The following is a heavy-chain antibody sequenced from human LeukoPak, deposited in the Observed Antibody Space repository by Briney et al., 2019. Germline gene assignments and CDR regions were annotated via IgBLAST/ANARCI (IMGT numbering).Heavy chain of an antibody. V-gene: IGHV5-51*01. D-gene: IGHD3-22*01. CDR1: GYRFTSYW. Sequence: GESLKIPCKGSGYRFTSYWIGWVRQMPGKGLEWIWIFYSGESDTRYSPSFQGQVTISADKSISTAYLQWSSLKASNTAMYYCARLSYYDSSGYWQTQDNWFDPWGQGTLVTVSS. J-gene: IGHJ5*02. CDR2: FYSGESDT. CDR3: ARLSYYDSSGYWQTQDNWFDP.